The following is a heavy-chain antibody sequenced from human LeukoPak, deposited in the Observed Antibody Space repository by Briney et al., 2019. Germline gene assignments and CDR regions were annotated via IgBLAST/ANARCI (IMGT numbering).Heavy chain of an antibody. CDR2: MCNSGGP. J-gene: IGHJ4*02. CDR1: GRPVNSGGED. Sequence: NPSDPVSLPCTVWGRPVNSGGEDWSWSRQPPGKGLEWIGYMCNSGGPNYSPSLKSRVTMSADTSKNQFSLNLSSVTPADTAVYYCARVPAAGTGPDYWGQGTLVTVSS. CDR3: ARVPAAGTGPDY. V-gene: IGHV4-61*08. D-gene: IGHD6-13*01.